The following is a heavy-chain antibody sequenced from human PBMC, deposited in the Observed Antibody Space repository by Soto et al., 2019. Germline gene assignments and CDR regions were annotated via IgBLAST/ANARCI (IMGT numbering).Heavy chain of an antibody. CDR3: ARDYPAFDY. V-gene: IGHV3-11*01. D-gene: IGHD3-16*02. CDR2: ISSSSSTI. J-gene: IGHJ4*02. Sequence: GGSMRLSCAASGLILSDYYMTWIRQAPGKGLEWVSYISSSSSTIYYADSVKGRFTVSRDNAKKSLYLQMNSLRAEDTAVYYCARDYPAFDYWGQGPLVTVSS. CDR1: GLILSDYY.